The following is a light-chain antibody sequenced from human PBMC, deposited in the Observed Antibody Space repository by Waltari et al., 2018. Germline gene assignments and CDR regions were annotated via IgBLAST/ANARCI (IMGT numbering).Light chain of an antibody. CDR2: EVT. V-gene: IGLV2-8*01. CDR3: SSYGGNNNIL. CDR1: SSDVGGFHY. Sequence: QSALTQPPSASGSPGQSVTISCTGTSSDVGGFHYVSWYQQHPGKAPKLIIFEVTKRPSGVPDRFSGYKSGNTASLTVSGLQSEDEADYYCSSYGGNNNILFGGGTKLSVL. J-gene: IGLJ2*01.